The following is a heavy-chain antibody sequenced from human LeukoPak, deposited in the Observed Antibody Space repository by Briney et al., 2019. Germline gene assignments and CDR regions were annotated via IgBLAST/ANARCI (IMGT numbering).Heavy chain of an antibody. Sequence: ASVKVSCKASGYTFISYAMNWVRQAPGQGLEWMGWINTNTANPTYAQGFTGRFVFSLDTSVSTAYLQISSLKAEDTAVYYCARAMVVNYPPRGYMDVWGKGTTVTVSS. CDR1: GYTFISYA. V-gene: IGHV7-4-1*02. J-gene: IGHJ6*03. CDR2: INTNTANP. D-gene: IGHD3-22*01. CDR3: ARAMVVNYPPRGYMDV.